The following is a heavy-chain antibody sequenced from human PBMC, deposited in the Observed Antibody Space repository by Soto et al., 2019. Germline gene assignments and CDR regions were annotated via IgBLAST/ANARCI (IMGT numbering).Heavy chain of an antibody. J-gene: IGHJ6*02. D-gene: IGHD3-9*01. CDR2: ISYDGSNK. CDR3: AKDGPIRYGMDV. Sequence: ESGGGVVQPGRSLRLSCAASGFTFSSYGMHWVRQAPGKGLEWVAVISYDGSNKYYADSVKGRFTISRDNSKNTLYLQMNSLRAEDTAVYYCAKDGPIRYGMDVWGQGTTVTVSS. CDR1: GFTFSSYG. V-gene: IGHV3-30*18.